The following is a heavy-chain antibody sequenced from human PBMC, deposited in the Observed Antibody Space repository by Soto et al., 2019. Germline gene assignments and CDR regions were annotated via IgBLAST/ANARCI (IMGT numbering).Heavy chain of an antibody. D-gene: IGHD6-6*01. CDR1: GFTFDDYA. Sequence: EVQLVESGGGLVQPGRSLRLSCAASGFTFDDYAMHWVRQAPGKGVEWVSNINWDSGFIDYADSVKGRLTISRDNAKNSLYLQMSSLRPEDTAFYYCVKDRGAGRRGAFDYWGQGTLVTVSS. CDR2: INWDSGFI. CDR3: VKDRGAGRRGAFDY. V-gene: IGHV3-9*01. J-gene: IGHJ4*02.